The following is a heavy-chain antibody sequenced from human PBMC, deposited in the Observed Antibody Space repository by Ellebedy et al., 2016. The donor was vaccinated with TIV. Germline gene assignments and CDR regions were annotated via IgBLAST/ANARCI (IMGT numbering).Heavy chain of an antibody. Sequence: PGGSLRLSCATSGFPFSTYSMHRVRQAPGKGLEWVAVIWFDGSKKYYADSVKGRFTISRDNPTNTLDLQMNSLRGEDTAVYYCVGGVFDIAAAGLGKNWYDPWGQGTLVTVSS. CDR1: GFPFSTYS. D-gene: IGHD6-13*01. J-gene: IGHJ5*02. V-gene: IGHV3-33*01. CDR2: IWFDGSKK. CDR3: VGGVFDIAAAGLGKNWYDP.